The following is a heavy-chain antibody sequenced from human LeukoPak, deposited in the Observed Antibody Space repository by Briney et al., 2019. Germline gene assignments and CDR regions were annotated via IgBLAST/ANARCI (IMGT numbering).Heavy chain of an antibody. V-gene: IGHV1-2*02. CDR2: INPNSGGT. CDR1: GYTFTGYY. Sequence: VSVKVSCKASGYTFTGYYMHWVRQAPGQGLEWMGWINPNSGGTNYAQKFQGRVTMTRDTSISTAYMELSRLRSDDTAVYYCARDGGSQKNIDYWGQGTLVTVSS. CDR3: ARDGGSQKNIDY. D-gene: IGHD1-26*01. J-gene: IGHJ4*02.